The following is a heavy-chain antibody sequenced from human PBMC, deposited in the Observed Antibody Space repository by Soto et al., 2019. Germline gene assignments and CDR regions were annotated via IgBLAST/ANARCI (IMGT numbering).Heavy chain of an antibody. CDR1: GGTFSSYA. V-gene: IGHV1-69*06. Sequence: QVQLVQSGAEVKKPGSSVKVSCKASGGTFSSYAISWVRQAPGQGLEWMGGIIPIFGTANYAQKFQGRVTITADKSTSTAYMELSSLRAEDTAVYYCGLLWWWGDAFDIWGQGTMVTVSS. J-gene: IGHJ3*02. D-gene: IGHD2-21*01. CDR3: GLLWWWGDAFDI. CDR2: IIPIFGTA.